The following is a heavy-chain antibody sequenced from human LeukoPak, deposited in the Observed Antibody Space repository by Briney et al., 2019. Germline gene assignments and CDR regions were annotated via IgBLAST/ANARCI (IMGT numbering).Heavy chain of an antibody. CDR3: ARVGDYYDSSGYHSYFDY. CDR2: ISSSGSPI. D-gene: IGHD3-22*01. J-gene: IGHJ4*02. CDR1: GFTFSSYE. Sequence: PGGSLRLSCAASGFTFSSYEMNWVRQAPGKGLEWVSYISSSGSPIYYADSVRGRFTISRDNAKNSLYLQMNSLRAEDTAVYYCARVGDYYDSSGYHSYFDYWGQGTLVTVSS. V-gene: IGHV3-48*03.